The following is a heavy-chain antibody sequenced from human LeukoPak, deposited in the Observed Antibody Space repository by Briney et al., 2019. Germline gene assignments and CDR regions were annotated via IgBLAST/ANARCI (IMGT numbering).Heavy chain of an antibody. CDR3: AREGPAATSLIDY. Sequence: GASVKVSCKASGGTFSSYAISWVRQAPGRGLEWMGGIIPIFGTANYAQKFQGRVTITADESTSTAYMELSSLRSEDTAVYYCAREGPAATSLIDYWGQGTLVTVSS. J-gene: IGHJ4*02. CDR1: GGTFSSYA. V-gene: IGHV1-69*13. D-gene: IGHD2-2*01. CDR2: IIPIFGTA.